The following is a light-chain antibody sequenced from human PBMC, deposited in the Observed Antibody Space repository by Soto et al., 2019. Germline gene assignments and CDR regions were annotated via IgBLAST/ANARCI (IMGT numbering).Light chain of an antibody. CDR2: GAS. CDR1: QIVSSSY. V-gene: IGKV3-20*01. J-gene: IGKJ1*01. Sequence: EIVLTQSPGTLSLSPGERATLSCRAIQIVSSSYLAWYQQKPGQAPRLLIYGASSRATGIPDRFSGSGSGTDFTLTISRLEPEDFAVYYCQQYGSSPLWTFGQGTKVDIK. CDR3: QQYGSSPLWT.